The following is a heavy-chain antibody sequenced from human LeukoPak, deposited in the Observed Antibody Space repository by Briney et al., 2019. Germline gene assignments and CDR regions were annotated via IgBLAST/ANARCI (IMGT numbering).Heavy chain of an antibody. CDR2: ISGSGVYT. CDR1: GFTVSSNS. Sequence: GGSLRLSCTVSGFTVSSNSMSWVRQAPGKGLEWVSAISGSGVYTYYADPVTGRFTISRDNSKNTLYLQMNSLRDEDMAVYYCAKKGRFGDVSYYYIDVWGKGTTVTISS. CDR3: AKKGRFGDVSYYYIDV. D-gene: IGHD3-10*01. J-gene: IGHJ6*03. V-gene: IGHV3-23*01.